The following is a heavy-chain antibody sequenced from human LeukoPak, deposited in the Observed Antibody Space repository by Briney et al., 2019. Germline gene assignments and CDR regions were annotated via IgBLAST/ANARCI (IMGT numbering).Heavy chain of an antibody. V-gene: IGHV1-18*01. J-gene: IGHJ4*02. Sequence: ASVKVSCKASGYTFTSYGISWVRQAPGQGLEWMGWISAYNGNTNYAQKLQGRVTMTTDTSTSTAYMELRSLRSDDTAVCYCARSTSDILTGYVSGAYDYWGQGTLVTVSS. CDR1: GYTFTSYG. CDR2: ISAYNGNT. CDR3: ARSTSDILTGYVSGAYDY. D-gene: IGHD3-9*01.